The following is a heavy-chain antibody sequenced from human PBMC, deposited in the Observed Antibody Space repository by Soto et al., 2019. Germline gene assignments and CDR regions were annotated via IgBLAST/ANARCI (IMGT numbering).Heavy chain of an antibody. Sequence: ETLSLTCTVSGGSISSYYWSWIRQPPGKGLEWIGYIYYSGSTNYNPSLKSRVTISVDTSKNQFSLKLSSVTAADTAVYYCARDVVWFGEFYFDYWGQGTLVTVSS. CDR3: ARDVVWFGEFYFDY. V-gene: IGHV4-59*01. J-gene: IGHJ4*02. CDR2: IYYSGST. CDR1: GGSISSYY. D-gene: IGHD3-10*01.